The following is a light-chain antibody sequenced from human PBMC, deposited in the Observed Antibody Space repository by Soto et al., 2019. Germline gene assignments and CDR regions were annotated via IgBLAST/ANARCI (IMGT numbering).Light chain of an antibody. CDR2: DAT. CDR3: QQRYHWPPLT. Sequence: EIVLTQSPVTLSLSPGDTATLSCRASQSVVRYVAWYQQKPGQAPRLLIYDATIRASGIPARFSGSGSGIDFSLTISSLEPEDFAVYYCQQRYHWPPLTFGGGTKVEVK. V-gene: IGKV3-11*01. CDR1: QSVVRY. J-gene: IGKJ4*01.